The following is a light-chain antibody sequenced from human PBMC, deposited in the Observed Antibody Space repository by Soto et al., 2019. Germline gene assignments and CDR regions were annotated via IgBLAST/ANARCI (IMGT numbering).Light chain of an antibody. CDR2: FGS. Sequence: MVMTKIPCSLTVPAGDPVAISWKSSDILLHSHGYNYMDWYLQKPGQSPQLLIYFGSYRASGVPDRFSGSGSGTNFTLSISRVETDDFGIYYCMQALQVPITFGQGTRLEIK. CDR1: DILLHSHGYNY. CDR3: MQALQVPIT. J-gene: IGKJ5*01. V-gene: IGKV2-28*01.